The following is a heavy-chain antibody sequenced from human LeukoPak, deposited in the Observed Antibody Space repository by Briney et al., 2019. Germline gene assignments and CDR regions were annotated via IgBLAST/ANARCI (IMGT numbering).Heavy chain of an antibody. D-gene: IGHD7-27*01. CDR1: GGSVSSSSYY. J-gene: IGHJ5*02. CDR3: ARQTPLGSWFDP. Sequence: SETLSLTCTVSGGSVSSSSYYWGWIRQPPGKGLEWIGYIYKSGSTNYNPSLKSRVTISVDTSNNQFSLKLSSVSAADTAVYYCARQTPLGSWFDPWGQGTLVTVSS. CDR2: IYKSGST. V-gene: IGHV4-61*05.